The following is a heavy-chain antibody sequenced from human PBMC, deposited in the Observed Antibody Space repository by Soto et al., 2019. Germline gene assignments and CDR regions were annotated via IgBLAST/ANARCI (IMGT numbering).Heavy chain of an antibody. J-gene: IGHJ4*02. Sequence: EVQLVESGGGLVQPGRSLRLSCAASGFTFDDYAMHWVRQAPGKGLEWVSGISWNSGSIGYADSVKGRFTISRDNAKNSLYLQMNSLRAEDTALXXCXXXXXGSGSYYHFDYWGQGTLVTXSS. CDR3: XXXXXGSGSYYHFDY. CDR2: ISWNSGSI. D-gene: IGHD3-10*01. V-gene: IGHV3-9*01. CDR1: GFTFDDYA.